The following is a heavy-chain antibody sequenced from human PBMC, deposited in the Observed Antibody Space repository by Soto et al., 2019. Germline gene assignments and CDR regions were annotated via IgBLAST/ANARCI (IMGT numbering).Heavy chain of an antibody. Sequence: GGSLRLSCEASGFTLRNYAMTWIRQAPGKGLDWVSLISANDVGTYYAESVKTRFTISTDQSRNTVYLQMDSLRADDTAIYYCAKAKNDYNWDNRPPFDYWGQGTLVTVSS. CDR3: AKAKNDYNWDNRPPFDY. V-gene: IGHV3-23*01. D-gene: IGHD1-20*01. CDR2: ISANDVGT. CDR1: GFTLRNYA. J-gene: IGHJ4*02.